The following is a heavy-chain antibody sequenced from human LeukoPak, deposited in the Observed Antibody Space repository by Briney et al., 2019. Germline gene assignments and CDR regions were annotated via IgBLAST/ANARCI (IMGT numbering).Heavy chain of an antibody. CDR3: ARSSRRDFWSGYYTGMGPVYFDY. CDR2: INTDGSST. CDR1: GFTFSSYW. Sequence: PGGSLRLSCAASGFTFSSYWMHWVRQAPGKGLVWVSRINTDGSSTSYADSVKGRFTISRDNAKNTLYLQMNSLRAEDTAVYYCARSSRRDFWSGYYTGMGPVYFDYWGQGTLVTVSS. J-gene: IGHJ4*02. V-gene: IGHV3-74*01. D-gene: IGHD3-3*01.